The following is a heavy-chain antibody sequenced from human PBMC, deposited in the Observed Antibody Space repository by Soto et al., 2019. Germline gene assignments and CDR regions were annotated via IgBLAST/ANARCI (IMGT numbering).Heavy chain of an antibody. V-gene: IGHV3-23*01. D-gene: IGHD2-2*01. CDR2: IRGSGDST. Sequence: EVQVLQSGGGLVQPGGSLRLSCAASGFTFSSYAMSWVRQAPGKGLEWVSVIRGSGDSTYYADSVKGRFTISRDNSKNALYLQMSSLRAEDTAAYYCAKLPLSMQYFYYWGQGTLVTVSS. CDR1: GFTFSSYA. CDR3: AKLPLSMQYFYY. J-gene: IGHJ4*02.